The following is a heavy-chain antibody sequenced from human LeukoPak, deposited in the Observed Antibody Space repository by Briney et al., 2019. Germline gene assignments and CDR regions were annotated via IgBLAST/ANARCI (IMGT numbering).Heavy chain of an antibody. D-gene: IGHD6-6*01. Sequence: ASVKVSCKASGGTFSSYAISWVRQAPGQGLEWMGGIIPIFGTANYAQKFQGRVTITTDESTSTAYMELSSLRSEDTAVYYCARSGVKAARPGVDYYYYMDVWGQGTTVTVSS. CDR3: ARSGVKAARPGVDYYYYMDV. V-gene: IGHV1-69*05. CDR1: GGTFSSYA. CDR2: IIPIFGTA. J-gene: IGHJ6*03.